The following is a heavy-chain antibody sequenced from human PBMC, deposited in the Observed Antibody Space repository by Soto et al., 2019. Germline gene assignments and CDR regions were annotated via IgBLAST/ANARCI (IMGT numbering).Heavy chain of an antibody. D-gene: IGHD3-10*01. V-gene: IGHV4-4*07. CDR3: ARGRYRSGSYYDEL. CDR2: IYSSEST. J-gene: IGHJ4*02. Sequence: PSETLSLTFTGSGGSIISDYWSWIRQPAGKGLEWIRRIYSSESTNSNPPLKSRVTMSVDTSKNQFSLKLSSVTAEGTAVCYCARGRYRSGSYYDELWGQGTLVNVSS. CDR1: GGSIISDY.